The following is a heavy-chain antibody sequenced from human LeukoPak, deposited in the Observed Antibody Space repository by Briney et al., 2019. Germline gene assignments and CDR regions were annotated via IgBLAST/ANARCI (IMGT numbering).Heavy chain of an antibody. CDR1: GFTFSPFTNFA. Sequence: GGSLGLSCAASGFTFSPFTNFAMSWVRQAPGEGLECVSVISAGGGSTYYADSVKGRFTISRDNSKKTLDLQMNSLRAEDTAVYFCAKGHSDFGTGFDGWGQGTLVTASS. CDR3: AKGHSDFGTGFDG. J-gene: IGHJ4*02. CDR2: ISAGGGST. V-gene: IGHV3-23*01. D-gene: IGHD4-17*01.